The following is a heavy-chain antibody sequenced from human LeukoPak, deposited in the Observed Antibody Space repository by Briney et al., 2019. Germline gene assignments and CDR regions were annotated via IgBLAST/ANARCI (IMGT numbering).Heavy chain of an antibody. D-gene: IGHD2-2*01. CDR2: IYSGGNT. V-gene: IGHV3-53*01. Sequence: GGSLRLSCAASGFTVISNYMSWVRQAPGKGLEWVSVIYSGGNTYYADSVEGRFTISRDNSKNTLYLQMNSLRAEDTAVYYCAKDLRDIVVVPDATLGYWGQGTLVTVSS. CDR3: AKDLRDIVVVPDATLGY. CDR1: GFTVISNY. J-gene: IGHJ4*02.